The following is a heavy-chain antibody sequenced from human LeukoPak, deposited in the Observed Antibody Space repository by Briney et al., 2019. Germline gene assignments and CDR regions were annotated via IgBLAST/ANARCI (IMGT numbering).Heavy chain of an antibody. J-gene: IGHJ4*02. D-gene: IGHD1-26*01. CDR1: GYTFTDYY. V-gene: IGHV1-2*02. Sequence: ASVKVSCKASGYTFTDYYIHWVRQVPGQGLEWMGWVNTKIEATHYPPKFQGRVTMTSDTSINTVYMEMSSLTSDDSGLYYCARRLVGAPYFFDYWGQGALVTVSS. CDR3: ARRLVGAPYFFDY. CDR2: VNTKIEAT.